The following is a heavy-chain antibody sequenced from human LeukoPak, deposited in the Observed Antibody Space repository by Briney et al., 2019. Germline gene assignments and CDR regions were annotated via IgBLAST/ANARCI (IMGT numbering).Heavy chain of an antibody. J-gene: IGHJ6*03. CDR2: IYYSGST. V-gene: IGHV4-39*01. CDR3: ASHLKGGSSWYPHPYYYYYMDV. CDR1: GGSISSSSYY. D-gene: IGHD6-13*01. Sequence: PSETLSLTCTVSGGSISSSSYYWGWIRQPPGKGLEWIGRIYYSGSTYYNPSLKSRVTISVDTSKNQFSLKLSSVTAADTAVYYCASHLKGGSSWYPHPYYYYYMDVWGKGTTVTISS.